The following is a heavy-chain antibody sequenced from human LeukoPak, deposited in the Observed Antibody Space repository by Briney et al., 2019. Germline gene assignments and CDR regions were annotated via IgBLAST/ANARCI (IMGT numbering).Heavy chain of an antibody. CDR1: GYTFTSYG. CDR3: ARGSTVVVVAAMDY. D-gene: IGHD2-15*01. J-gene: IGHJ4*02. CDR2: LSAYNGNT. Sequence: ASVKVSCKASGYTFTSYGISWVRQAPGQGLEWMGWLSAYNGNTNYAQKLQGRVTMTTDTSTSTAYMELRSLRSDDTAVYYCARGSTVVVVAAMDYWGQGTLVTVSS. V-gene: IGHV1-18*01.